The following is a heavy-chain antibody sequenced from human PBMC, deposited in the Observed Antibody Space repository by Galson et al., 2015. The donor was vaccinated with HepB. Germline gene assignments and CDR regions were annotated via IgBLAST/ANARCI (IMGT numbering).Heavy chain of an antibody. Sequence: SLRLSCAASGFTFSNAWMSWVRQAPGKGLEWVGRIKSKTDGGTTDYAAPVKGRFTISRDDSKNTLYLQMNSLKTEDTAVYCCTTGEPVTPGVDDYWGQGTLVTVSS. V-gene: IGHV3-15*01. CDR3: TTGEPVTPGVDDY. D-gene: IGHD4-11*01. CDR2: IKSKTDGGTT. J-gene: IGHJ4*02. CDR1: GFTFSNAW.